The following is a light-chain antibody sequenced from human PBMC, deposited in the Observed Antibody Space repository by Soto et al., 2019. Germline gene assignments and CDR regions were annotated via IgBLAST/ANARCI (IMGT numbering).Light chain of an antibody. Sequence: ALTQSPGTLSSSPGERATLSCRASQSVSSNYLAWYTQKPGQAPRLLIYGASSRATGIPDRFSGSGSGTDFTLTTDRLESEDFAVYFGQQYGDLPWTFGQGTKVDIK. CDR3: QQYGDLPWT. V-gene: IGKV3-20*01. J-gene: IGKJ1*01. CDR2: GAS. CDR1: QSVSSNY.